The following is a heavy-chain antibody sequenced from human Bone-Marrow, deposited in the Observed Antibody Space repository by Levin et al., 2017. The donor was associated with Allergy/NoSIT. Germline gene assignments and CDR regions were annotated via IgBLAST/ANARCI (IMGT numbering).Heavy chain of an antibody. CDR2: ISPNGRQK. D-gene: IGHD2-21*01. CDR1: GFPFRGYA. CDR3: TKGVLGGGKGVDLDDPIFEV. J-gene: IGHJ1*01. V-gene: IGHV3-9*01. Sequence: SLKISCATSGFPFRGYAMHWVRQAPGKGLEWVAGISPNGRQKEYAASGRGRFDISRDNVRGSLHLQLSSVRLEDTALYYCTKGVLGGGKGVDLDDPIFEVGGQGSLVSVAS.